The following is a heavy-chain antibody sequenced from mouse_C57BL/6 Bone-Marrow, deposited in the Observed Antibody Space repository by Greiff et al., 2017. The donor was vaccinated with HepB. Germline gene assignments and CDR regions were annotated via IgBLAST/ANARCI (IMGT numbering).Heavy chain of an antibody. CDR3: AILWGNYLPGLAY. CDR1: GYTFTSYW. Sequence: QVQLQQPGAELVMPGASVKLSCKASGYTFTSYWMHWVKQRPGQGLEWIGEIDPSDSYTNYNQKFTGKSTLTADKSSSTAYMQLSSLTSEDSAVYYCAILWGNYLPGLAYWGQGTLVTVSA. V-gene: IGHV1-69*01. J-gene: IGHJ3*01. D-gene: IGHD2-1*01. CDR2: IDPSDSYT.